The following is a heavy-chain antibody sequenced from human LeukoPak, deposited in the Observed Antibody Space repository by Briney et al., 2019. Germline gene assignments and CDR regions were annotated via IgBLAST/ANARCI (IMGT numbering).Heavy chain of an antibody. CDR2: ISAYNGNT. CDR3: ARVQIDSSRVDP. Sequence: AASVKVSCKASGYTFTSYGISWVRQAPGQGLEWMGRISAYNGNTNYAQKVQGRVTMTTDTSTSTAYMELRSLRSDDTAVYYCARVQIDSSRVDPWGQGTLVTVSS. CDR1: GYTFTSYG. V-gene: IGHV1-18*01. D-gene: IGHD6-13*01. J-gene: IGHJ5*02.